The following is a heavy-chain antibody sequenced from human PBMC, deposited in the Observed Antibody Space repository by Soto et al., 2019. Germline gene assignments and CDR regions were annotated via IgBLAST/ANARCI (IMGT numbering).Heavy chain of an antibody. CDR2: IYSGGST. V-gene: IGHV3-53*04. J-gene: IGHJ1*01. Sequence: PGGSLRLSCAASGFTVSSNYMSWVRQAPGKGLEWVSVIYSGGSTYYADSVKGRFTISRHNSKNTLYLQMNSLSAEDTAVYYCARVSGAYCGGDCYWEYFQHWGQGTLVTVSS. CDR1: GFTVSSNY. CDR3: ARVSGAYCGGDCYWEYFQH. D-gene: IGHD2-21*02.